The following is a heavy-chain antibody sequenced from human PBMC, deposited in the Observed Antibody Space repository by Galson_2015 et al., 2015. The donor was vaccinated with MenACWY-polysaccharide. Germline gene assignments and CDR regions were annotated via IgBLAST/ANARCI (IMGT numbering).Heavy chain of an antibody. CDR3: ARDEYYDGSNYYGMDV. CDR1: GFTFSTSR. CDR2: ITDGSSYI. V-gene: IGHV3-21*01. Sequence: SLRLSCAASGFTFSTSRMNWVRQAPGKGLEWVSSITDGSSYIYYADSVKGRFTISRDNAKKSLYLQMNSLRVEDTAVYYCARDEYYDGSNYYGMDVWGQGTTVTVSS. J-gene: IGHJ6*02. D-gene: IGHD3-10*01.